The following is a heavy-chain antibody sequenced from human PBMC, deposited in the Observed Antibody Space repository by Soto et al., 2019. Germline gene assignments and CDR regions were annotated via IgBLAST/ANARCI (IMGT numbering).Heavy chain of an antibody. Sequence: SEPLCLTCSVAGDSLKNHYWAWIRHSPGKGREWIGNIYDSGSTNYSPALKSRVSMSVDTSKKQFSLKLRSVTAADTAVYYCATYRTTTLRSWFDP. CDR3: ATYRTTTLRSWFDP. V-gene: IGHV4-59*11. J-gene: IGHJ5*02. CDR2: IYDSGST. CDR1: GDSLKNHY. D-gene: IGHD1-1*01.